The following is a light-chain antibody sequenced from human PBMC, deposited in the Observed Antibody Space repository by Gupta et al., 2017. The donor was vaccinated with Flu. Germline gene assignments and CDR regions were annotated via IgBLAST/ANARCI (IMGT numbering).Light chain of an antibody. J-gene: IGKJ1*01. CDR1: QSISSW. CDR2: KAS. Sequence: DIQMTHSPSTLSASAGDRVSITCRASQSISSWLAWYQQKPGKAPKLLIYKASSLEYGVPSRFSGSGSETKFTLTISSLQPDDFATYYCQHYNSYPWTFGQGTKVEIK. V-gene: IGKV1-5*03. CDR3: QHYNSYPWT.